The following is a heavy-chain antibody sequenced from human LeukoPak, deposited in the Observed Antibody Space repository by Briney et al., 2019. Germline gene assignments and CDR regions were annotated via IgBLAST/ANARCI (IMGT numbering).Heavy chain of an antibody. CDR3: ARVPRSSGWTGEIDY. D-gene: IGHD6-19*01. CDR1: GYTFTGYY. V-gene: IGHV1-2*06. CDR2: INPNSGGT. Sequence: ASVKVSCTASGYTFTGYYMHWVRQAPGQGLEWLGRINPNSGGTNYAQKFQGRVTMTRDTSISTAYMELSRLRSDDTAVYYCARVPRSSGWTGEIDYWGQGTLVTVSS. J-gene: IGHJ4*02.